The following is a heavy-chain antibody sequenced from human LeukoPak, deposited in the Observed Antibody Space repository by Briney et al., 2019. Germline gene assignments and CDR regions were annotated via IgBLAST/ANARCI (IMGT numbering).Heavy chain of an antibody. V-gene: IGHV3-30-3*01. CDR3: AREEVLLWFGE. CDR1: GFTFSSYA. Sequence: PGGSLRLSCAASGFTFSSYAMHLVRQAPGKGLEWVAVISYDGSNKYYADSVKGRFTTSRDNSKNTLYLQMNSLRAEDTAVYYCAREEVLLWFGEWGQGTLVTVSS. CDR2: ISYDGSNK. J-gene: IGHJ4*02. D-gene: IGHD3-10*01.